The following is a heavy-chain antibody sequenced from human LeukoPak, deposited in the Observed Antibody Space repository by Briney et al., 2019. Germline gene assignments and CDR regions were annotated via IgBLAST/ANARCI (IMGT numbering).Heavy chain of an antibody. V-gene: IGHV3-33*01. J-gene: IGHJ4*02. CDR1: GFTFSDYG. CDR2: IWHDGSRK. Sequence: GGSLRLSCETSGFTFSDYGMHWVRQAPGKELEWVAVIWHDGSRKYYADSVKGRFTISRDNSKNTLSLQMNSLRAEDTAVYYCAREPAYCSSTSCREGDFDYWGQGTLVTVSS. CDR3: AREPAYCSSTSCREGDFDY. D-gene: IGHD2-2*01.